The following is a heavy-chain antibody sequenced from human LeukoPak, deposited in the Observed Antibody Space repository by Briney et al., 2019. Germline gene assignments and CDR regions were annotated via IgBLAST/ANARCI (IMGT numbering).Heavy chain of an antibody. J-gene: IGHJ6*03. CDR2: ISSSSYI. V-gene: IGHV3-21*01. CDR1: GFTFSSYS. D-gene: IGHD3-22*01. Sequence: GGSLRLSCAASGFTFSSYSMNWVRQAPGKGLEWVSSISSSSYIYYADSVKGRFTISRDNAKNSLYLQMNSLRAEDTAVYYCARAPTYYYDSSGYYLNYYYYMDVWGKGTTVTVSS. CDR3: ARAPTYYYDSSGYYLNYYYYMDV.